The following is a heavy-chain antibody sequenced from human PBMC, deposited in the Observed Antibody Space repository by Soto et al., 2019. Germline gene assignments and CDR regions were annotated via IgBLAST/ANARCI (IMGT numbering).Heavy chain of an antibody. CDR1: GFAFTSSA. CDR3: AAATYYYDSSGYYFGWFDP. J-gene: IGHJ5*02. V-gene: IGHV1-58*01. CDR2: IVVGSGNT. Sequence: SVKVSCKASGFAFTSSAVQWVRQARGQRLEWIGWIVVGSGNTNYAQKFQERVTITRDMSTSTAYMELSSLRSEDTAVYYCAAATYYYDSSGYYFGWFDPWGQGTLVTVSS. D-gene: IGHD3-22*01.